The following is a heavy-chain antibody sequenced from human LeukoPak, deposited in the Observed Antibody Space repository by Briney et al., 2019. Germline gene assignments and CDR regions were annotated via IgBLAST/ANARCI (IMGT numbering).Heavy chain of an antibody. CDR3: AKNPDYDVLTGTSFDC. J-gene: IGHJ4*02. CDR1: GFTFSSYA. CDR2: VSDSGRNT. Sequence: GGSLRLSCAASGFTFSSYAMSWVRQAPGKGLEWVSSVSDSGRNTYYAASVKGRFTISRDNSKNTLYLQVNSLKAEDTAVYYCAKNPDYDVLTGTSFDCWGQGALVTVSS. D-gene: IGHD3-9*01. V-gene: IGHV3-23*01.